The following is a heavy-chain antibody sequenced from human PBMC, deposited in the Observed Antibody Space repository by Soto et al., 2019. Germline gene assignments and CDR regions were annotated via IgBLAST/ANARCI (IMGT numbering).Heavy chain of an antibody. D-gene: IGHD3-9*01. V-gene: IGHV4-59*08. CDR2: IYYSGST. CDR1: GGSISSYY. Sequence: PSETLSLTCTVSGGSISSYYWSWIRQPPGKGLEWIGYIYYSGSTYYNPSLKSRVTISVDASKNQFSLKLSSVTAADTAVYYCARGRDDILTGYSWFDPWGQGTLVTVSS. CDR3: ARGRDDILTGYSWFDP. J-gene: IGHJ5*02.